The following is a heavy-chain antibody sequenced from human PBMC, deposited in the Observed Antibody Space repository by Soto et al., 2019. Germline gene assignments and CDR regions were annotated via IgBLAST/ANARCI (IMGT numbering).Heavy chain of an antibody. V-gene: IGHV1-8*01. CDR1: GYTFTSYD. CDR3: ARVVETYDYIWGSYRSHYFDY. Sequence: GASVKVSCKASGYTFTSYDINWVRQATGQGLEWMGWMNPNSGNTGYAQKFQGRVTMTRNTSISTAYMELSSLRSEDTAVYYCARVVETYDYIWGSYRSHYFDYWGQGTLVTVSS. CDR2: MNPNSGNT. D-gene: IGHD3-16*02. J-gene: IGHJ4*02.